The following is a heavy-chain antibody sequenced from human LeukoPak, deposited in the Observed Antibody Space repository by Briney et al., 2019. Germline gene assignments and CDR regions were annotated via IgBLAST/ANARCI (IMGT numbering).Heavy chain of an antibody. Sequence: GGSPRLSCAASGFRLSNHWMHWVRQAPGTGLVWVSRINHDGSITDYADSLKGRFTISRDNAKNTVYLQMGSLRVEDTAVYYCVRLLDRDFWGRGTLATVSS. CDR2: INHDGSIT. CDR1: GFRLSNHW. J-gene: IGHJ4*02. CDR3: VRLLDRDF. V-gene: IGHV3-74*01.